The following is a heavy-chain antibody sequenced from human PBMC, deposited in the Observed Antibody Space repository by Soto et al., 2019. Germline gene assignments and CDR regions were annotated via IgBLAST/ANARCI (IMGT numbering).Heavy chain of an antibody. CDR1: GFTFSSYA. J-gene: IGHJ1*01. V-gene: IGHV3-23*01. Sequence: GGSLRLSCAASGFTFSSYAMSWVRQAPGKGLEWVSAISGSGGSTYYADSVKGRFTISRDNSKNTLYLQMNSLRAEDTDVYYCAKDKGIAGRPAEDFQHWGQGTLVTVSS. D-gene: IGHD6-6*01. CDR3: AKDKGIAGRPAEDFQH. CDR2: ISGSGGST.